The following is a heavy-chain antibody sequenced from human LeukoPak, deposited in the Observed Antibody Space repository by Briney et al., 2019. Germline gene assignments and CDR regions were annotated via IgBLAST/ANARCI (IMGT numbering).Heavy chain of an antibody. J-gene: IGHJ4*02. V-gene: IGHV1-46*01. D-gene: IGHD3-22*01. CDR1: GYTFTSHY. Sequence: ASVKVSCKASGYTFTSHYMHWVRQAPGQGLEWMGIINPSGGSTSYAQKFQGRVTMTRDTSTSTVYMELSSLRSEDTAVYYCAREIAYDSSGYYGEWGLDYWGQGTLVTVSS. CDR3: AREIAYDSSGYYGEWGLDY. CDR2: INPSGGST.